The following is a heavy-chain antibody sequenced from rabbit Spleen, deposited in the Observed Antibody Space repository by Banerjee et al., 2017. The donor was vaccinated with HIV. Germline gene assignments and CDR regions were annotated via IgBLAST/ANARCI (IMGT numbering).Heavy chain of an antibody. CDR2: IGTDNSGNT. J-gene: IGHJ6*01. Sequence: QEQLVESGGGLVQPEGSLTLTCTASGFSFSSNSYMCWVRQAPGKGLEWIGCIGTDNSGNTYYASWAKGRFTISKTSSTTVTLQMTSLTAADTATYFCARDTGSSFSTYGMDLWGPGTLVTVS. D-gene: IGHD8-1*01. CDR1: GFSFSSNSY. CDR3: ARDTGSSFSTYGMDL. V-gene: IGHV1S45*01.